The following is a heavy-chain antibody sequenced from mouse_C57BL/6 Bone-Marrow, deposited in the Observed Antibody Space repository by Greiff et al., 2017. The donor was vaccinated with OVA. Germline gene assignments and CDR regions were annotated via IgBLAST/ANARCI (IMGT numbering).Heavy chain of an antibody. CDR2: IYPGSGST. J-gene: IGHJ3*01. CDR1: GYTFTSYW. CDR3: ARDYYGSSEFAY. Sequence: VQLQQPGAELVKPGASVKMSCKASGYTFTSYWITWVKQRPGQGLEWIGDIYPGSGSTNYNEKFKSKATLTVDTSSSTAYMQLSSLTSEDSAVYYCARDYYGSSEFAYWGQGTLVTVSA. V-gene: IGHV1-55*01. D-gene: IGHD1-1*01.